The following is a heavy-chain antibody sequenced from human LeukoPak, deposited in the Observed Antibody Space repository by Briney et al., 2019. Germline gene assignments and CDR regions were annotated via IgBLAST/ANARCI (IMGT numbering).Heavy chain of an antibody. J-gene: IGHJ4*02. CDR1: GGXFSGYY. CDR2: INHSGST. V-gene: IGHV4-34*01. CDR3: AREAKDYGGNSYYFDY. D-gene: IGHD4-17*01. Sequence: LSLTXXVYGGXFSGYYWSWIRQPPGKGLEWIGEINHSGSTNYNPSLKSRVTISVDTSKNQFSLKLSSVTAADTAVYYCAREAKDYGGNSYYFDYWGQGTLVTVSS.